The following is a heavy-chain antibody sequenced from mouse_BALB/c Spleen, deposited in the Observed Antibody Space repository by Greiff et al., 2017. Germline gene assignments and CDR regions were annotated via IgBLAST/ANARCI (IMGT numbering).Heavy chain of an antibody. CDR3: ARQYDYDRYYYAMDY. D-gene: IGHD2-4*01. CDR1: GFTFSSYA. Sequence: VQLKESGGGLVKPGGSLKLSCAASGFTFSSYAMSWVRQTPEKRLEWVATISSGGSYTYYPDSVKGRFTISRDNAKNTLYLQMSSLRSEDTAMYYCARQYDYDRYYYAMDYWGQGTSVTVSS. J-gene: IGHJ4*01. V-gene: IGHV5-9-3*01. CDR2: ISSGGSYT.